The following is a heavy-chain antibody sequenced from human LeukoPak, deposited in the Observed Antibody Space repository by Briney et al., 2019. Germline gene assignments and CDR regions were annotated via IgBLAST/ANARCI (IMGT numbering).Heavy chain of an antibody. CDR3: ARGFYGDYRGINLNYFDY. D-gene: IGHD4-17*01. CDR1: GGTFSSYA. J-gene: IGHJ4*02. CDR2: IIPIFGTA. Sequence: SVKVSCKASGGTFSSYAISWVRQAPGQGLEWMGGIIPIFGTANYAQKFQGRVTITADESTSTAYMELSSLRSEDTAVYYCARGFYGDYRGINLNYFDYWGQGTMVTVSS. V-gene: IGHV1-69*01.